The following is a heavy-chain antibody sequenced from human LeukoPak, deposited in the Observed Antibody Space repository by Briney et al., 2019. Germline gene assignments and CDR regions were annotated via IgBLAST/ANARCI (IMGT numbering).Heavy chain of an antibody. CDR1: GGSISSYY. CDR3: ARPNRYDLYFDY. D-gene: IGHD5-12*01. Sequence: SETLSLTCTVSGGSISSYYWSWIRQPPGKGLEWIGYIYYSRSSNYNPSLKSRVTISVDTSKNQFSLKLSSVTAADTAVYYCARPNRYDLYFDYWGQGTLVTVSS. CDR2: IYYSRSS. J-gene: IGHJ4*02. V-gene: IGHV4-59*01.